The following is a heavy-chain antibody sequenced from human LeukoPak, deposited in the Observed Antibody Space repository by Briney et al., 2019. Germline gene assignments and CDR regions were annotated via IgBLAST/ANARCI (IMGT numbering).Heavy chain of an antibody. Sequence: LSLTCTVSGGSISSYYWSWIRQPPGKGLEWVSYISSSGSTIYYADSVKGRFTISRDNAKNSLYLQMNSLRAEDTAVYYCARVDGGKQSGAFDIWGQGTMVTVSS. J-gene: IGHJ3*02. V-gene: IGHV3-11*04. CDR1: GGSISSYY. D-gene: IGHD4-23*01. CDR2: ISSSGSTI. CDR3: ARVDGGKQSGAFDI.